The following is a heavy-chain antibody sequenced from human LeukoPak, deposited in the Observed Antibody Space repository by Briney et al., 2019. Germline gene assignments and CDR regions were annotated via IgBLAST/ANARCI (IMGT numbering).Heavy chain of an antibody. V-gene: IGHV4-59*01. Sequence: PSETLSLTCTVSGDSIIGSYWSWIRQAPGKGLEWIVYIYYSVDTNYNPSLQSRVTISVDISKKQFSLRLTSVTAADTAVYYCARRRYYDSSGYNPTYYFDHWGQGILVSVSS. D-gene: IGHD3-22*01. CDR1: GDSIIGSY. CDR2: IYYSVDT. CDR3: ARRRYYDSSGYNPTYYFDH. J-gene: IGHJ4*02.